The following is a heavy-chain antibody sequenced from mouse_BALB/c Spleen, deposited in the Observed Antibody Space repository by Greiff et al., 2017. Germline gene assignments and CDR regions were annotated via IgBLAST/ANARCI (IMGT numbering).Heavy chain of an antibody. CDR1: GFTFSSYT. Sequence: EVQRVESGGGLVKPGGSLKLSCAASGFTFSSYTMSWVRQTPEKRLEWVATISSGGGNTYYPDSVKGRFTISRDNAKNNLYLQMSSLRSEDTALYYCARSQFAYWGQGTLVTVSA. V-gene: IGHV5-9*03. J-gene: IGHJ3*01. CDR3: ARSQFAY. CDR2: ISSGGGNT.